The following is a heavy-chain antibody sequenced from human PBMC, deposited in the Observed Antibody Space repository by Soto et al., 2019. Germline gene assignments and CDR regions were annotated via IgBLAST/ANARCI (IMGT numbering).Heavy chain of an antibody. CDR2: ISSSSSYI. J-gene: IGHJ3*02. CDR3: ARDPFAGMIDHT. D-gene: IGHD3-22*01. CDR1: GFTFSSYS. V-gene: IGHV3-21*01. Sequence: AGGSLRLSCAASGFTFSSYSMNWVRQAPGKGLEWVSSISSSSSYIYYADSVKGRFTISRDNAKNSLYLQMNSLRAEDTAVYYCARDPFAGMIDHTWGQGTMVTVSS.